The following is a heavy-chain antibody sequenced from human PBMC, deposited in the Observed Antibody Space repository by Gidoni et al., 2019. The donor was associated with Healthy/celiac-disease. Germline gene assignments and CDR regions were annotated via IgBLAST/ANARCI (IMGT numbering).Heavy chain of an antibody. D-gene: IGHD3-16*01. V-gene: IGHV3-30*02. J-gene: IGHJ4*02. Sequence: QVQLVESGGGVVQPGGSLRLFCAASGFPFSSYGMHWVRQAPGKGLEWVAFIRYDGSNKYYADSVKGRFTISRDNSKNTLYLQMNSLRAEDTAVYYCAKSVFGGVLSFFDYWGQGTLVTVSS. CDR3: AKSVFGGVLSFFDY. CDR2: IRYDGSNK. CDR1: GFPFSSYG.